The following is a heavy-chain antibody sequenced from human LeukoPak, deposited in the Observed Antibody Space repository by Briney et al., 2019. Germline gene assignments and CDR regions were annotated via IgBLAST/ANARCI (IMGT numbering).Heavy chain of an antibody. CDR2: ISSRGDYT. J-gene: IGHJ4*02. V-gene: IGHV3-23*01. Sequence: GGSLRLSCAASGFTFNIFAMSWVRQAPGKGLEWVASISSRGDYTFYIDSVKGRFTISRDNPKNTLYLEMNGLRAEDTARYYCAKDRPNYYESNGDYYKRDDDYWGQGTLVTVSS. CDR3: AKDRPNYYESNGDYYKRDDDY. CDR1: GFTFNIFA. D-gene: IGHD3-22*01.